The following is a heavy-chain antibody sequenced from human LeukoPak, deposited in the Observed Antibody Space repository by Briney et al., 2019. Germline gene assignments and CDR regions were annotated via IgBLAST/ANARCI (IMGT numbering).Heavy chain of an antibody. Sequence: SETLSLTCTVSGGSISSYYWSWIRQPPGKGLEWIGYIYSSGSTLYNPSLESRVTISVDTSKNHFSLKLTSVTAADTAVYYCARDSTMVRGLEYYFDYWGQGTLVTVSS. CDR1: GGSISSYY. V-gene: IGHV4-59*13. J-gene: IGHJ4*02. D-gene: IGHD3-10*01. CDR3: ARDSTMVRGLEYYFDY. CDR2: IYSSGST.